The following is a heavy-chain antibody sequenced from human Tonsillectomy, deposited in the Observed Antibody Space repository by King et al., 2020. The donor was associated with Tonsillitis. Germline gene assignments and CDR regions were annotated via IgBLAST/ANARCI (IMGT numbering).Heavy chain of an antibody. D-gene: IGHD2-2*01. V-gene: IGHV1-2*02. CDR1: GYTFTDYY. CDR3: ARDPERGTSAWDWFDP. J-gene: IGHJ5*02. Sequence: HLVQSGAEVKKPGASVKVSCMTSGYTFTDYYIHWVRQAPGQGLEWMGWINPNGGETLYAQKLQCRVTMTMDTPISTVYMELSRLISDDTAVYYCARDPERGTSAWDWFDPWGQGTLVTVSS. CDR2: INPNGGET.